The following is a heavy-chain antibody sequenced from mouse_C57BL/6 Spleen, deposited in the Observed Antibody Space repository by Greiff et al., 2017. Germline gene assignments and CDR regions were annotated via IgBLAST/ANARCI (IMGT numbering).Heavy chain of an antibody. CDR3: ARGGRFGAMGY. V-gene: IGHV3-6*01. CDR1: GYSITSGYY. CDR2: IHYDGSN. J-gene: IGHJ4*01. Sequence: EVQLQESGPGLVKPSQSLSLTCSVTGYSITSGYYWNWIRQFAGNILEWRGYIHYDGSNNYNPSLKNRISITRDTSNNPFFLKLNSVTTEDTAAYYCARGGRFGAMGYWGQGTSVTVAS.